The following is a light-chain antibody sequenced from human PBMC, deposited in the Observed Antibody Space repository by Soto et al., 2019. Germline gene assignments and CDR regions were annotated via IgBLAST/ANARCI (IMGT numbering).Light chain of an antibody. CDR1: SSDVGSYNL. CDR2: EGS. J-gene: IGLJ2*01. CDR3: CSYAGSSTYVV. V-gene: IGLV2-23*01. Sequence: QSALTQPASVSGSPGQSITISCTGTSSDVGSYNLVSWYQQHPGKAPKLIIYEGSKRPSGVSNRFSGSKSGNTASLTISGLQAEDEADYYCCSYAGSSTYVVFGGGTQLPS.